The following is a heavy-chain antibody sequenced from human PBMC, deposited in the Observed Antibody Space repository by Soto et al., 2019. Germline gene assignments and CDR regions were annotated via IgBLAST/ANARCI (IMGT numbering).Heavy chain of an antibody. Sequence: QITLKESGPTLVKPTQTLTLTCTFSGFSLSTSGVGVGWIRQPPGKALEWLALIYWDDEKRYSPSLKSRLTITKDSSKDQVDLNLTNMHPVDTATYDCAHRSESAAGQVWYFDLWGRGTLVTVSS. J-gene: IGHJ2*01. CDR3: AHRSESAAGQVWYFDL. V-gene: IGHV2-5*02. CDR1: GFSLSTSGVG. CDR2: IYWDDEK. D-gene: IGHD6-13*01.